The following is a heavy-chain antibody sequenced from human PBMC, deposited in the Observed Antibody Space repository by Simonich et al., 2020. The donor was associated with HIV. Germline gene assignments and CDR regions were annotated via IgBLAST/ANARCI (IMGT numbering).Heavy chain of an antibody. CDR2: INHSGIT. Sequence: QVQLQQWGAGLFKPSETLSLTCAVYGGSFSGYFWSWIRPPPGKGLEWIGEINHSGITNYKSALNSRATISVDKSKNQFSLKLSSVTAADTAIYYCARRDRELILYFDYWGQGNLVTVSS. D-gene: IGHD3-3*01. J-gene: IGHJ4*02. CDR1: GGSFSGYF. CDR3: ARRDRELILYFDY. V-gene: IGHV4-34*01.